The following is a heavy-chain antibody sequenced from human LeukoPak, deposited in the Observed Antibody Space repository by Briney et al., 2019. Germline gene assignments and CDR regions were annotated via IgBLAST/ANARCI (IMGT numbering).Heavy chain of an antibody. CDR2: IYTSGST. Sequence: SETLSLTCTVCGGSISSYYWSWIRQPAGKGLEWIGRIYTSGSTNYNPSLKSRVTMSVDTSKNQFSLKLSSVTAADTAVYYCARDWASREGLFYWFDPWGQGTLVTVSS. CDR3: ARDWASREGLFYWFDP. CDR1: GGSISSYY. V-gene: IGHV4-4*07. J-gene: IGHJ5*02. D-gene: IGHD2/OR15-2a*01.